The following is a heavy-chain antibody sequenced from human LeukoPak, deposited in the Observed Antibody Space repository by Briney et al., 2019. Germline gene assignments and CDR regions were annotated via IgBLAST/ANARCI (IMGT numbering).Heavy chain of an antibody. Sequence: GGSLRLSCAASGFTFSSYAMSGVRQAPGKGLEWGSAISGSGGSTYYADSVKGRFTISRDNSKNTLYLQMNSLRAEDTAVYYCAKDGYYYDSSGTPGYFDYWGQGTLVTVSS. D-gene: IGHD3-22*01. V-gene: IGHV3-23*01. CDR1: GFTFSSYA. CDR2: ISGSGGST. J-gene: IGHJ4*02. CDR3: AKDGYYYDSSGTPGYFDY.